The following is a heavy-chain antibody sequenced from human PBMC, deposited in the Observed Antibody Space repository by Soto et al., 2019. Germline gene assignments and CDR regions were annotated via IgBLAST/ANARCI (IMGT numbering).Heavy chain of an antibody. CDR3: ARDLIAVAGTREGY. Sequence: WASVKVSCKASGYTFTGYYMHWVRQAPGQGLEWMRWINPNSGGTNYAQKFQGRVTMTRDTSISTAYMELSRLRSDDTAVYYCARDLIAVAGTREGYWGQGTLVTVSS. D-gene: IGHD6-19*01. J-gene: IGHJ4*02. CDR2: INPNSGGT. V-gene: IGHV1-2*02. CDR1: GYTFTGYY.